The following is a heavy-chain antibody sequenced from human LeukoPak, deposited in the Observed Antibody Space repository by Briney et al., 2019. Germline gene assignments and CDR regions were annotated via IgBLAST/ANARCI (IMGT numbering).Heavy chain of an antibody. CDR1: GGSISSSSYY. CDR3: ASQGKLERWPFDP. D-gene: IGHD1-1*01. J-gene: IGHJ5*02. V-gene: IGHV4-39*07. Sequence: PSETLSLTCTVSGGSISSSSYYWGWIRQPPGKGLEWIGSIYYSGSTYYNPSLKSRVTISVDTSKNQFSLKLSSVTAADTAVYYCASQGKLERWPFDPWGQGTLVTVSS. CDR2: IYYSGST.